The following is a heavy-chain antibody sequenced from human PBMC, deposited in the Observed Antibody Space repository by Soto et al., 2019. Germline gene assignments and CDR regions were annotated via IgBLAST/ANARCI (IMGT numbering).Heavy chain of an antibody. CDR1: GGSLTSNNW. Sequence: PSETLSLTCAVSGGSLTSNNWLTWVRQPPGQGLEWIGEIYRTGSTNYNPSLKSRVTISLDKSENQFSLKVTSLTAADTAVYYCASRDPGTSVDYWGQGTLVTVSS. CDR3: ASRDPGTSVDY. V-gene: IGHV4-4*02. D-gene: IGHD1-7*01. CDR2: IYRTGST. J-gene: IGHJ4*02.